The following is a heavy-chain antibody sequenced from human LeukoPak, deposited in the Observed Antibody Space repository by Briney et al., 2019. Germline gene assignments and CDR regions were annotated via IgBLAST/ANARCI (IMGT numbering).Heavy chain of an antibody. Sequence: PGGSLRLSCAASGFTFSSYSMNWVRQAPGKGLEWVSSISSSSSYIYYADSVKGRFTISRDNAKNSLYLQMNSLRAEDTAVYYCARRLSVWETYSYYYYMDVWGKGTTVTISS. CDR3: ARRLSVWETYSYYYYMDV. D-gene: IGHD3-16*01. CDR1: GFTFSSYS. J-gene: IGHJ6*03. CDR2: ISSSSSYI. V-gene: IGHV3-21*01.